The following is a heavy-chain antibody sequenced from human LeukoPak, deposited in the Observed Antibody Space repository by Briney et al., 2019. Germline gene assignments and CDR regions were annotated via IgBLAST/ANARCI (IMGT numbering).Heavy chain of an antibody. J-gene: IGHJ4*02. CDR1: GFTVRSNY. CDR2: IYSGGST. D-gene: IGHD6-19*01. Sequence: GGSLRLSCAASGFTVRSNYMSWVRQAPGKGLEWVSVIYSGGSTYYADSVKGRFTISRDNSKNTLYLQMNSLRAKDTAVYYCARSIAVTGSDYWGQGTLVTVSS. CDR3: ARSIAVTGSDY. V-gene: IGHV3-66*02.